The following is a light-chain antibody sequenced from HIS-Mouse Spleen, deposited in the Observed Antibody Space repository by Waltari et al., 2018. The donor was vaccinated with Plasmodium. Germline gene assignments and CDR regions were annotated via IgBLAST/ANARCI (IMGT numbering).Light chain of an antibody. J-gene: IGKJ3*01. V-gene: IGKV3-15*01. CDR2: GAS. CDR3: QQYNNWSVT. CDR1: QSVSSN. Sequence: EIVMTQSPATLSVSPGERAPLSCSDSQSVSSNLAWYQQKPGQAPRLLIYGASTRATGIPARFSGRGYGTEFTLTISSLQSEDFAVYYCQQYNNWSVTFGPGTKVDIK.